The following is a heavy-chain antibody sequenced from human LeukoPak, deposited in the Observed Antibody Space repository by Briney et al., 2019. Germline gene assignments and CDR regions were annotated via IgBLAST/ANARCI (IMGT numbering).Heavy chain of an antibody. J-gene: IGHJ6*03. CDR1: GYTFSDHD. V-gene: IGHV1-8*01. Sequence: GASVKVSCKASGYTFSDHDINWVRQATGQGLEWMGWINPNSGNAGYAQKFQGRVTMTRNTSISTAYMELSSLRSEDTAVYYCARALAWGGSSYSYYYMDVWDKGTTVTVSS. CDR2: INPNSGNA. D-gene: IGHD1-26*01. CDR3: ARALAWGGSSYSYYYMDV.